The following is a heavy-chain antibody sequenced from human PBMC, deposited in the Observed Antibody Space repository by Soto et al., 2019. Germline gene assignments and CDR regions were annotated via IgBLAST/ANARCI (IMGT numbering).Heavy chain of an antibody. J-gene: IGHJ4*02. V-gene: IGHV3-43*02. D-gene: IGHD3-22*01. CDR1: GFTFDGYG. Sequence: GGSLRLSCAASGFTFDGYGMSWVRQAPGKGLEWVALNSWDGGTSAYADSVKGRFTVSRDNKKSFLYLQMDSLGPDDTALYYCVKDGDNTGYYFTYYFDHWGQGAPVTVSS. CDR3: VKDGDNTGYYFTYYFDH. CDR2: NSWDGGTS.